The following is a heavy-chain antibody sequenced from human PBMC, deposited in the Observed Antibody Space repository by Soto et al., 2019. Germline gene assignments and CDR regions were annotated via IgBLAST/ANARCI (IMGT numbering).Heavy chain of an antibody. Sequence: SETLSLTCDVSGDSIGSNVWWGWVRQPPGKGLEWIGEVYHNGLTDYNPSLRGRATMSADMSKNQFSLRVTSVTDADTAIYYCARDAALPGEADRFDYWGQGAPVTVSS. D-gene: IGHD2-15*01. CDR2: VYHNGLT. CDR1: GDSIGSNVW. CDR3: ARDAALPGEADRFDY. J-gene: IGHJ4*02. V-gene: IGHV4-4*02.